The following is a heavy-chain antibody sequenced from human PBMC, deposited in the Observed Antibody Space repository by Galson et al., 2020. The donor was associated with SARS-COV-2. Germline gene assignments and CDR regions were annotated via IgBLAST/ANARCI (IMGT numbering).Heavy chain of an antibody. CDR3: ARSSTTILTVFDV. J-gene: IGHJ3*01. CDR2: IFGNENT. V-gene: IGHV4-61*02. CDR1: GNSVSSGSYY. D-gene: IGHD1-7*01. Sequence: SLTCTVSGNSVSSGSYYWSWIRQPAGKGLEWIGRIFGNENTNYNPSLKSRVTLSVDTSKNQFSLKLNSVTAADTAVYYCARSSTTILTVFDVWGQGTMVTVSS.